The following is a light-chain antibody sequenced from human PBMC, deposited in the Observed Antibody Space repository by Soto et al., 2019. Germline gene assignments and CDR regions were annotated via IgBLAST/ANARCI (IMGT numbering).Light chain of an antibody. J-gene: IGLJ2*01. CDR3: HSYDARQGDAI. CDR2: SNT. Sequence: QSVLTQPPSVSGAPGQRVTISCTGSNSNIGAGYGVNWYQQLPGTAPKLLLYSNTIRPSGVPDRFSGSRSAPSASLAITGLRAEYGADYYCHSYDARQGDAIFGGGTKLTVL. V-gene: IGLV1-40*01. CDR1: NSNIGAGYG.